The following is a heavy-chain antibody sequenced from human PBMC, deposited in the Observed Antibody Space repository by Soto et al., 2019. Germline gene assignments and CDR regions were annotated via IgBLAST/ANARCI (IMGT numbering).Heavy chain of an antibody. V-gene: IGHV4-31*03. J-gene: IGHJ5*02. CDR2: IYYSGTT. CDR1: GGSISSGGYY. D-gene: IGHD2-2*01. Sequence: PSETLSLTCTVSGGSISSGGYYWSWIRQQPGKGLEWIGYIYYSGTTYYNPSLQSRVTISVDTSKNQFSLKLSSVSAADTALYYCARCSLVVVPAPGFDPWGRGTLVTVS. CDR3: ARCSLVVVPAPGFDP.